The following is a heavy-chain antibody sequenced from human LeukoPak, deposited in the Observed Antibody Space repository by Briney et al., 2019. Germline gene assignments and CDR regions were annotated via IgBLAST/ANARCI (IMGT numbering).Heavy chain of an antibody. CDR2: ILEDGSIQ. J-gene: IGHJ4*02. Sequence: GRSLRLSCAASGFTFRNYMMHWVRQAPGKGLDWVAVILEDGSIQHYADSVKGRFTISRDNSRNTVFLQMNSLRGEDTAIYYCARVQGGGFRTADFWGQGTVVTVSS. CDR3: ARVQGGGFRTADF. D-gene: IGHD3-10*01. V-gene: IGHV3-30*04. CDR1: GFTFRNYM.